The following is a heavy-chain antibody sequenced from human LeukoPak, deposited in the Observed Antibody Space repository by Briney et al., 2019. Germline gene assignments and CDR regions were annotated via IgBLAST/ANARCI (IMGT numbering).Heavy chain of an antibody. CDR1: GGSFSGYY. Sequence: PSETLSLTCAVYGGSFSGYYWSWIRQPPGKGLEWIGEINHSGSTNYNPSLKSRVTISVDTSKNQFSLKLSSVTAADTAVYYCARGPRGWLQFYFDYWGQGTLVTVSS. V-gene: IGHV4-34*01. D-gene: IGHD5-12*01. J-gene: IGHJ4*02. CDR3: ARGPRGWLQFYFDY. CDR2: INHSGST.